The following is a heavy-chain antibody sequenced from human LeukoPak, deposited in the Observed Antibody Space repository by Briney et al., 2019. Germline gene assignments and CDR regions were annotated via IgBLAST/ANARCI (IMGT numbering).Heavy chain of an antibody. V-gene: IGHV3-21*01. CDR2: ISSSSSYI. Sequence: GGSLRLSCAASGFTFSSYTMNWVRQAPGKGLEWVSSISSSSSYIYYADSVKGRFTISRDNAKNSLYLQMDSLRAEDTAVYYCARVGSIYCGGDCYSPWYFDLWGRGTLVTVSS. CDR1: GFTFSSYT. CDR3: ARVGSIYCGGDCYSPWYFDL. J-gene: IGHJ2*01. D-gene: IGHD2-21*02.